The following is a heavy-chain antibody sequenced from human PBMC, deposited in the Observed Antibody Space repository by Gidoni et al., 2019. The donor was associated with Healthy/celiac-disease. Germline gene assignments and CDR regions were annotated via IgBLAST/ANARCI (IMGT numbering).Heavy chain of an antibody. CDR3: AKDGAQEGYCSGGSCYLAANWFDP. CDR2: IRWNSGSI. J-gene: IGHJ5*02. CDR1: GFTFDDYS. V-gene: IGHV3-9*01. D-gene: IGHD2-15*01. Sequence: EVQLVESGGGLVQPGRSLRLSCAASGFTFDDYSLHCVRQAPGKGLEWVSGIRWNSGSIGYADSVKGRFTISRDNTKNTLYLQMSSLRAEDTALYYCAKDGAQEGYCSGGSCYLAANWFDPWGQGTLVTVSS.